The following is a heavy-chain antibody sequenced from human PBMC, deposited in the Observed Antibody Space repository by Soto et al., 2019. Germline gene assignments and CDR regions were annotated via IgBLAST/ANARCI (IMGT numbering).Heavy chain of an antibody. CDR1: GYTFTSYG. Sequence: QVQLVQSGAEVKKPGASVKVSCKASGYTFTSYGISWVRQAPGQGLEWMGWISNYNGDTNYAQKLQGRVTMTTDTPTRTAYMELRSLKSDDTAVYYGTRGGQLFAGNYFDYWGQGTLVTVSS. D-gene: IGHD3-10*02. J-gene: IGHJ4*02. V-gene: IGHV1-18*01. CDR3: TRGGQLFAGNYFDY. CDR2: ISNYNGDT.